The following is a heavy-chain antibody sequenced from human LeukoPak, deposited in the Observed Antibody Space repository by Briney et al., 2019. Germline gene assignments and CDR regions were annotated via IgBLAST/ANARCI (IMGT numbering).Heavy chain of an antibody. Sequence: ASVKVSCKASGYTFTSYGIGWVRQAPGQGLEWMGWISAYNGNTNYAQKLQGRVTMTTDTSTSTAYMELRSLRSDDTAVYYCARDHGIVATSGYYFDYWGQGTLVTVSS. CDR1: GYTFTSYG. D-gene: IGHD5-12*01. CDR2: ISAYNGNT. CDR3: ARDHGIVATSGYYFDY. J-gene: IGHJ4*02. V-gene: IGHV1-18*01.